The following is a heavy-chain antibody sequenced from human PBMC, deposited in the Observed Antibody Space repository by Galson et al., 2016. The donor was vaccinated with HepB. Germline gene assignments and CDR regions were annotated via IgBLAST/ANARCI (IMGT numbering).Heavy chain of an antibody. Sequence: SVKVSCKASGYTFTKFDINWVRQAAGQGLEWMGWMNPNSGATGYAQRFQGRVTMTRTMSISTAYMELHSLSSEDTAVYYCARVIEGHAYYYFGLDVWGQGTTVTVSS. CDR3: ARVIEGHAYYYFGLDV. CDR1: GYTFTKFD. J-gene: IGHJ6*02. V-gene: IGHV1-8*01. CDR2: MNPNSGAT.